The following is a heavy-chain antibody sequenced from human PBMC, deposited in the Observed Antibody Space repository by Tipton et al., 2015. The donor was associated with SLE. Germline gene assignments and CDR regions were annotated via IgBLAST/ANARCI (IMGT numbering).Heavy chain of an antibody. D-gene: IGHD6-13*01. Sequence: GSLRLSCVASGITFSSYWMHWVRQAPGEGLLWISCINTDGTSTYYADSVRGRFTISRDNAKNTLYLQMNNLRIDDTGVYFCARDRLQQLSRDAFDLWGQGTLVTVS. CDR3: ARDRLQQLSRDAFDL. V-gene: IGHV3-74*01. CDR1: GITFSSYW. J-gene: IGHJ3*01. CDR2: INTDGTST.